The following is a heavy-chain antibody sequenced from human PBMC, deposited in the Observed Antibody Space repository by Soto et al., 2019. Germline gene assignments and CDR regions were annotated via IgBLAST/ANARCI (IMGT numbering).Heavy chain of an antibody. J-gene: IGHJ5*02. Sequence: NASWSKLADYGGGWVRQMHGKGLEWMGIISPADSDTRYNPSFQGQVTISADTSITTAYLQGSSLKASDTATYYCAMGSTPSFDPAGQVT. CDR2: ISPADSDT. D-gene: IGHD2-15*01. V-gene: IGHV5-51*01. CDR1: WSKLADYG. CDR3: AMGSTPSFDP.